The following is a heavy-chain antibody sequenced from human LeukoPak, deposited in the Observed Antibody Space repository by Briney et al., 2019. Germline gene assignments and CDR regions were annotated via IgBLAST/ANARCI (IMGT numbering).Heavy chain of an antibody. D-gene: IGHD3-9*01. CDR1: GFTFSSYA. Sequence: GGSLRLSCAASGFTFSSYAMHWVRQAPGKGLEWVAVISYDGSNKYYADSVKGRFTISRDNSKNTLYLQMNSLRAEDTAVYYCARDRISYTIFTFGLDYWGQGTLVTVSS. J-gene: IGHJ4*02. CDR2: ISYDGSNK. CDR3: ARDRISYTIFTFGLDY. V-gene: IGHV3-30*04.